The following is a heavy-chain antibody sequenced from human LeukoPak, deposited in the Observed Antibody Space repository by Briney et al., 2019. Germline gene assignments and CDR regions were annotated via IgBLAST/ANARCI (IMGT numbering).Heavy chain of an antibody. CDR2: IYSGGSK. Sequence: GGSLRLSSAASGFTVSSNYMSWDRQAPGKGLGWVSVIYSGGSKYYAESVKGRFTITRNNSKTTLSLQMNSLRVMDTAVYYCARTTKEFDILTGYYFDYWGQGTLVTVSS. CDR1: GFTVSSNY. V-gene: IGHV3-53*01. CDR3: ARTTKEFDILTGYYFDY. J-gene: IGHJ4*02. D-gene: IGHD3-9*01.